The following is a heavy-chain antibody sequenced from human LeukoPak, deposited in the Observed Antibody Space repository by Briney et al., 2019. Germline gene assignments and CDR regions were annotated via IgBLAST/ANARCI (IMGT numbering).Heavy chain of an antibody. CDR3: ARGSSYSVMITFGGVLLSGFDY. V-gene: IGHV3-7*03. Sequence: GGSLRLSCAASGFTFSSYWMSWVRQAPGKGLEWVANIKQDGSEKYYVDSVKGRFTISRGNAKNSLYLQMNSLRAEDTAVYYCARGSSYSVMITFGGVLLSGFDYWGQGTLVTVSS. CDR1: GFTFSSYW. D-gene: IGHD3-16*01. J-gene: IGHJ4*02. CDR2: IKQDGSEK.